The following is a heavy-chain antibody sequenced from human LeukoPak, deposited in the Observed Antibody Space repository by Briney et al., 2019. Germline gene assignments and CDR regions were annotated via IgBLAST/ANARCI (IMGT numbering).Heavy chain of an antibody. CDR3: ARSSHHHENFEEDV. CDR1: GYTFTGYY. V-gene: IGHV1-2*02. Sequence: ASVKVSCKASGYTFTGYYMHWVRQAPGQGLEWMGWINPNSGDTNYAHKFQGRVTVTRDTSISTADMELKRLISDDTAVYYCARSSHHHENFEEDVWGQGTTVTVSS. D-gene: IGHD3-9*01. J-gene: IGHJ6*02. CDR2: INPNSGDT.